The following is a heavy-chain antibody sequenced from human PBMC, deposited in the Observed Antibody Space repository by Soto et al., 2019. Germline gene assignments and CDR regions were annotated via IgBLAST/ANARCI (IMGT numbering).Heavy chain of an antibody. J-gene: IGHJ6*02. CDR3: ARVVRPSGMDV. CDR1: GGSISSGGYY. CDR2: IYYSGRT. D-gene: IGHD6-6*01. Sequence: TSETLSLTCTVSGGSISSGGYYWSWIRQHPGKGMEWIGYIYYSGRTYYNPSLKSRVTISVDTSKNQFSLKLSSVFAADSAVYYCARVVRPSGMDVWGQGTTGTVSS. V-gene: IGHV4-31*03.